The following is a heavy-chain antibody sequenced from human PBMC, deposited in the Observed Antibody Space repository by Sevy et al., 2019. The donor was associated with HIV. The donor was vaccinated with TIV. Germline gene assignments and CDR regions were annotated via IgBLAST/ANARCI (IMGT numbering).Heavy chain of an antibody. CDR3: ARLPTGLQSFNYLLSTYFDS. D-gene: IGHD4-4*01. CDR2: IKQDGSEK. Sequence: GGSLRLSCAASGFNFNNHWMSWVRQAPEKGLEWVANIKQDGSEKYYVDSLKGRFTISRDNANNSLYLQIDGLRAEDTAVYYCARLPTGLQSFNYLLSTYFDSWGQGTLVTVS. CDR1: GFNFNNHW. V-gene: IGHV3-7*01. J-gene: IGHJ4*02.